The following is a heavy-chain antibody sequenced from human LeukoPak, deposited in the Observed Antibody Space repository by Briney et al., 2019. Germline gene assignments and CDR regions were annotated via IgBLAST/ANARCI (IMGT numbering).Heavy chain of an antibody. V-gene: IGHV3-30*04. CDR1: GFTFSSYA. Sequence: GGSLGLSCAASGFTFSSYAMHWVRQAPGKGLEWVAVISYDGSNKYYADSVKGRFTISRDNSKNTLYLQMNSLRAEDTAVYYCARGSSTGTLGLLFDPWGQGTLVTVSS. J-gene: IGHJ5*02. CDR3: ARGSSTGTLGLLFDP. CDR2: ISYDGSNK. D-gene: IGHD1-14*01.